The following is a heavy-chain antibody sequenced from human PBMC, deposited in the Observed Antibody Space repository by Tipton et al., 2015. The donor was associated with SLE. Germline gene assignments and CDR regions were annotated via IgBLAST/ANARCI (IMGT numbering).Heavy chain of an antibody. CDR3: VRQTGANWGFDY. CDR1: GYSFTNSW. V-gene: IGHV5-51*01. D-gene: IGHD7-27*01. Sequence: QLVQSGAEVKKPGEALQISCKTSGYSFTNSWIGWVRQMPVTGLEWMGIMYPGDSYATYSPSFQGQVTISVDRSISTAYLQWSSLKASDTAIYYCVRQTGANWGFDYWGQGTLVTVSS. CDR2: MYPGDSYA. J-gene: IGHJ4*02.